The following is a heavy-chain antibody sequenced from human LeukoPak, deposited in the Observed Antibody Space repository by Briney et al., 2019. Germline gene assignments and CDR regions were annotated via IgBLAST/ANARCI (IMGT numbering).Heavy chain of an antibody. D-gene: IGHD6-19*01. Sequence: ASVKVSCKASGYTFTSYYMHWVRQAPGQGLEWMGIINPSGGGTSYAQKFQGRVTMTRDTSTSTVYMELSSLRSEDTAVYYCARAPRSIAVAGTYDMINDYWGQGTLVTVSS. CDR3: ARAPRSIAVAGTYDMINDY. J-gene: IGHJ4*02. CDR2: INPSGGGT. CDR1: GYTFTSYY. V-gene: IGHV1-46*01.